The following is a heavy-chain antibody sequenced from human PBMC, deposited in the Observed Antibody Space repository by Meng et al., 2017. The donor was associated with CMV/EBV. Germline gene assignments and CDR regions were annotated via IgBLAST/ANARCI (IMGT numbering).Heavy chain of an antibody. D-gene: IGHD1-26*01. CDR1: GYTFTSYG. CDR2: ISAYNGNT. CDR3: AREGVMVGATPPCNDY. V-gene: IGHV1-18*01. Sequence: ASVKVSCKASGYTFTSYGISWVRQAPGQGLEWMGWISAYNGNTNYAQKLQGRVTMTTDTSTSTAYMELRSLRSDDTAVYYCAREGVMVGATPPCNDYWGQGTLVTVSS. J-gene: IGHJ4*02.